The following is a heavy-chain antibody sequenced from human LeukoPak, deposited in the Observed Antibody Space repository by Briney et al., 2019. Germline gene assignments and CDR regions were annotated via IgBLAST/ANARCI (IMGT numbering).Heavy chain of an antibody. D-gene: IGHD3-10*02. CDR1: GFTFSSYS. CDR3: AELGITMIGGV. CDR2: ISSGNSYI. Sequence: PGGSLRLSCAASGFTFSSYSMNWVRQAPGKGLEWVSYISSGNSYIYYADSVKGRFTISRDNAKNSLYLQMNSLRAEDTAVYYCAELGITMIGGVWGKGTTVTISS. V-gene: IGHV3-21*01. J-gene: IGHJ6*04.